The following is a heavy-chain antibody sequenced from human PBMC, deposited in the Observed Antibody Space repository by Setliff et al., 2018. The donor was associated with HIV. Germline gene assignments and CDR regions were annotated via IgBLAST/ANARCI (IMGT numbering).Heavy chain of an antibody. CDR2: IDSSGTT. Sequence: ETLSLTCTISGGSFGVYRWSWIRQSAGRGLEWIGRIDSSGTTDYKPSLKGRVAISVDTSKNQFSLKLSSVTAADTAVYYCARLRYSVFDYWGHGTLVTVSS. CDR3: ARLRYSVFDY. J-gene: IGHJ4*01. V-gene: IGHV4-4*07. CDR1: GGSFGVYR. D-gene: IGHD3-9*01.